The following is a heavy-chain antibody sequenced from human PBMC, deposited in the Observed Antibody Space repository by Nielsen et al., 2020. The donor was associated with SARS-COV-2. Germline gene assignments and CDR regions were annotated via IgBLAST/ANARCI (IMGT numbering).Heavy chain of an antibody. CDR2: INHSGST. CDR1: GFSLSTSGMR. V-gene: IGHV4-4*02. CDR3: ARVRAVWGKYSSSWPKYYFDF. Sequence: SGPTLVKPTQTLTLTCTFSGFSLSTSGMRVSWIRQPPGKGLEWIGEINHSGSTNYNPSLKSRVTISVDTSKNQFSLKLSSVTAADTAVYYCARVRAVWGKYSSSWPKYYFDFWGQGTLVTVSS. J-gene: IGHJ4*02. D-gene: IGHD6-13*01.